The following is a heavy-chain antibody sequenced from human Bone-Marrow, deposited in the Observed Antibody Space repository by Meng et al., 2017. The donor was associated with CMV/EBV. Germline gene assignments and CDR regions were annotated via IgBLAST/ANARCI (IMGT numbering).Heavy chain of an antibody. CDR1: GGSISGYY. Sequence: LRLSCTVSGGSISGYYWSWIRQPPEKGLEWIGYIYDSGNTNYNPSLKSRVTISVDTSKNQFFLNLRSVTAADTAVYYCARRIATTGVRFDPWGQGSLVTVSS. D-gene: IGHD6-13*01. V-gene: IGHV4-59*01. CDR3: ARRIATTGVRFDP. J-gene: IGHJ5*02. CDR2: IYDSGNT.